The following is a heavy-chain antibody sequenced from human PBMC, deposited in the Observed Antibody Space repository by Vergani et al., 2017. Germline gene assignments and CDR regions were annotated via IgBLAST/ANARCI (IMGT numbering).Heavy chain of an antibody. J-gene: IGHJ5*02. Sequence: QVQLVQSGAEVKKPGSSVKVSCKASGGTFTSYGISWVRQAPGQGLEWMGWISAYNGNTNYAQKLQGRVTMTTDTSTSTAYMELRSQRSDDTAVYYCARDLYDYGDASPFDPWGQGTLVTVSS. CDR2: ISAYNGNT. V-gene: IGHV1-18*01. CDR1: GGTFTSYG. D-gene: IGHD4-17*01. CDR3: ARDLYDYGDASPFDP.